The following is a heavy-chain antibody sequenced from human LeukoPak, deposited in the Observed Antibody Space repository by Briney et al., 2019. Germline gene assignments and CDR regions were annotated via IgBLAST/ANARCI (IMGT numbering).Heavy chain of an antibody. J-gene: IGHJ4*02. V-gene: IGHV3-23*01. CDR3: AKGNGYSYGRYYFDY. CDR2: ITASGGNT. Sequence: GGSLRLSCAASGFTFSSYAMGWVRQAPGKGLEWVSAITASGGNTYYADPVKGRFTISRDNSKNTLSLQVNSLRAEDTAVYYCAKGNGYSYGRYYFDYWGQGTLVTVSS. CDR1: GFTFSSYA. D-gene: IGHD5-18*01.